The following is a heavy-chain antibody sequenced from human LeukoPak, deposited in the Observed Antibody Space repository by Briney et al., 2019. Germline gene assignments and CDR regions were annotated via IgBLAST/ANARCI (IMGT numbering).Heavy chain of an antibody. D-gene: IGHD3-3*01. CDR1: GYIFTSYW. J-gene: IGHJ3*02. Sequence: GESLQISCKGSGYIFTSYWIGWVRQMPGKGLEWMGIIYPGDCDTRYSPSFQGQVTISADKSISTAYLQWSSLKASDTAMYYCARQRNFWSGGDAFDIWGQGTMVTVSS. V-gene: IGHV5-51*01. CDR2: IYPGDCDT. CDR3: ARQRNFWSGGDAFDI.